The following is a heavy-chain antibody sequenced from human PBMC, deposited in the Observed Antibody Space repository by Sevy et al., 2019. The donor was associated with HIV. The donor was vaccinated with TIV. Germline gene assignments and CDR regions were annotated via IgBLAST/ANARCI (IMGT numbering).Heavy chain of an antibody. D-gene: IGHD4-4*01. CDR1: GFTFDDYT. Sequence: GESLKISCAASGFTFDDYTVHWVRQAPGKGLEWVSLISWDGGSTYYADSVKGRFTISRDNSKNSLYLQMNSLRTEDTALYYCAKAYRNYYYYGMDVWGQGTTVTVSS. J-gene: IGHJ6*02. V-gene: IGHV3-43*01. CDR3: AKAYRNYYYYGMDV. CDR2: ISWDGGST.